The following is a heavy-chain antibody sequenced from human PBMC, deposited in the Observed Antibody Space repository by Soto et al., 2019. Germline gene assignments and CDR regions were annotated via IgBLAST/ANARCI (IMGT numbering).Heavy chain of an antibody. V-gene: IGHV1-46*03. Sequence: ASVKVSCKASGYTFTGYYMHWVRQAPGQGLEWMGIINPSGGSTSYAQKFQGRVTMTRDTSTSTVYMELSSLRSEDTAVYYCARDYLAVAGTQYFQHWGQGTLVTVSS. J-gene: IGHJ1*01. D-gene: IGHD6-19*01. CDR1: GYTFTGYY. CDR2: INPSGGST. CDR3: ARDYLAVAGTQYFQH.